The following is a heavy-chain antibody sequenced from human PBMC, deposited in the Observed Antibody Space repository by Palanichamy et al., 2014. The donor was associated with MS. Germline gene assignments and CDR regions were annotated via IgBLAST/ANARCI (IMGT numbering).Heavy chain of an antibody. J-gene: IGHJ2*01. Sequence: QVQLQESGPGVVKPSETLTLTCTVSGASISRYYWSWIRQPPGQGLEWIGYIFYNQNIDYNPSLKSRVSISVDTSKNQVSLNVTSVTAADTGTYFCARDSSGWAGSWYLDLWGRDTLVTVSS. CDR2: IFYNQNI. V-gene: IGHV4-59*03. D-gene: IGHD6-19*01. CDR1: GASISRYY. CDR3: ARDSSGWAGSWYLDL.